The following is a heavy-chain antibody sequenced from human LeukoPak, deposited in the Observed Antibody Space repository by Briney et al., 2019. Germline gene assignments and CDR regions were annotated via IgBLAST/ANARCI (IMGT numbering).Heavy chain of an antibody. CDR3: ATVGRYNWNDGERY. V-gene: IGHV1-24*01. J-gene: IGHJ4*02. Sequence: ASVKVSCKVSGYTLTELSMHWVRQAPGKGLEWMGGFDPEDGETIYAQKFQGRVTMTEDTSTDTAYMELSSLRSEDTAVYYCATVGRYNWNDGERYWGQGTLVTVSS. CDR2: FDPEDGET. D-gene: IGHD1-1*01. CDR1: GYTLTELS.